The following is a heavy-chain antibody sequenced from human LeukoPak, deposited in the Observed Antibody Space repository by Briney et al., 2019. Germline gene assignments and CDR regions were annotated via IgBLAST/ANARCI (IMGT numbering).Heavy chain of an antibody. CDR3: ARDLDLRQLDP. CDR1: GFTVSSNY. D-gene: IGHD5-18*01. J-gene: IGHJ5*02. V-gene: IGHV3-66*02. CDR2: IYNDGST. Sequence: QSGGSLRLSCAASGFTVSSNYMSWVRQAPGKGLEWVSVIYNDGSTYYTDSVKGRFTISRDKSKNTLYLQMNSLRAEDTAVYYCARDLDLRQLDPWGQGTLVTVSS.